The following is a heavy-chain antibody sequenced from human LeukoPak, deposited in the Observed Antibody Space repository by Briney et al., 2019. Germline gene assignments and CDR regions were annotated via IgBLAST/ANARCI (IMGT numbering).Heavy chain of an antibody. J-gene: IGHJ3*02. D-gene: IGHD2-15*01. CDR3: AREASYCSGGSCDAFDI. V-gene: IGHV1-18*01. CDR2: ISTYNGNT. Sequence: ASVKVSCKASGYTFTNYGISWVRQAPGQGLEWMGWISTYNGNTKYAQKFQDRVTMTTDTSTSTAYMELRSLRSDDTAVYYCAREASYCSGGSCDAFDIWGQGQWSPSLQ. CDR1: GYTFTNYG.